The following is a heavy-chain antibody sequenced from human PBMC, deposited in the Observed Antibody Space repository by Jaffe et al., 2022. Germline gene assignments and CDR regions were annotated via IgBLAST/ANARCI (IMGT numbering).Heavy chain of an antibody. V-gene: IGHV1-69*01. CDR2: IIPIFGTA. CDR1: GGTFSSYA. Sequence: QVQLVQSGAEVKKPGSSVKVSCKASGGTFSSYAISWVRQAPGQGLEWMGGIIPIFGTANYAQKFQGRVTITADESTSTAYMELSSLRSEDTAVYYCARSPEDFWSGYPEYYFDYWGQGTLVTVSS. J-gene: IGHJ4*02. D-gene: IGHD3-3*01. CDR3: ARSPEDFWSGYPEYYFDY.